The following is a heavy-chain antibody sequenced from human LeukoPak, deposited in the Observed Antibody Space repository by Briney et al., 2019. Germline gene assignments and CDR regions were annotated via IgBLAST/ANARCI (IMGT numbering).Heavy chain of an antibody. V-gene: IGHV1-46*01. J-gene: IGHJ4*02. CDR2: INPSGGST. Sequence: GASVRVPCKASGYSFTNYYMHWVRQAPGQGLEWMGMINPSGGSTTYAQKFQGRVTMTRDMSTSTVYMELSSLTSEDTAVYYCARTRGYYFDYWGQGTLVTVSS. CDR3: ARTRGYYFDY. CDR1: GYSFTNYY.